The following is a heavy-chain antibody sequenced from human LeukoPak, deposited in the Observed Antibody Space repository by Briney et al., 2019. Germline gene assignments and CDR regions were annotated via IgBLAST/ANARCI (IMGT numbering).Heavy chain of an antibody. D-gene: IGHD2-21*02. V-gene: IGHV3-21*01. CDR1: GFTFSSYS. J-gene: IGHJ4*02. CDR2: ISSSSSYI. CDR3: ARARYWGGDCYSGYYFDY. Sequence: GGSLRLSCAASGFTFSSYSMNWVRQAPGKGLEWVSSISSSSSYIYYADSVKGRFTISRDNAKNSLYLQMNSLRAEDTAVYYCARARYWGGDCYSGYYFDYWGQGTLVTVSS.